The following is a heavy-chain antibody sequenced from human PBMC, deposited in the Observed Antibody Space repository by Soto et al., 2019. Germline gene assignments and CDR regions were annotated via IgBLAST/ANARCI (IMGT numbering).Heavy chain of an antibody. CDR3: ARERSYYDSD. CDR1: GGTFSSYA. Sequence: AASVKVSCKASGGTFSSYAISWVRQAPGQGLEWMGGIIPIFGTANYAQKFQGRVTITADESTSTAYMEPSSLRSEDTAVYYCARERSYYDSDWGQGTLVTVSS. J-gene: IGHJ4*02. CDR2: IIPIFGTA. D-gene: IGHD3-22*01. V-gene: IGHV1-69*13.